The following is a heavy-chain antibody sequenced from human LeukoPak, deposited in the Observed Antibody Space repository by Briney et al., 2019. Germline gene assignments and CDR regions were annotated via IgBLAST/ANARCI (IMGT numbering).Heavy chain of an antibody. CDR1: GFTFSSYG. J-gene: IGHJ4*02. CDR3: AKPPEVGATVGYFDY. CDR2: ISYDGSNK. V-gene: IGHV3-30*18. D-gene: IGHD1-26*01. Sequence: PGGSLRLSCAASGFTFSSYGMHWVRQAPGKGLEWVAVISYDGSNKYYADSVKGRFTISRDNSKNTLYLQMNSLRAEGTAVYYCAKPPEVGATVGYFDYWGQGTLVTVSS.